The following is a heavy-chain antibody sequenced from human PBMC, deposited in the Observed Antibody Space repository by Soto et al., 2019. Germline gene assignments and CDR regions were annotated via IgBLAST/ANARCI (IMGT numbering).Heavy chain of an antibody. J-gene: IGHJ5*02. CDR3: ARFPYGGGDWFDP. CDR1: GGTFSSYA. Sequence: SVKVSCKASGGTFSSYAISWVRQAPGQGLEWMGGIIPIFGTANYAQKFQGRVTITADESTSTAYMELSSLRSEDTAVYYCARFPYGGGDWFDPWGQGTLVTVSS. CDR2: IIPIFGTA. D-gene: IGHD3-10*01. V-gene: IGHV1-69*13.